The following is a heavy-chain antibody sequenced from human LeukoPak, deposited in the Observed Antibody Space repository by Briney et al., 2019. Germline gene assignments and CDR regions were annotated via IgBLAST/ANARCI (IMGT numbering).Heavy chain of an antibody. CDR3: ARGEAYGDYPSEFDY. CDR1: GGTFSSYA. J-gene: IGHJ4*02. Sequence: GASVKVSCKASGGTFSSYAISWVRQAPGQGLEWMGGIIPIFGIANYAQKFQGRVTITADESTSTAYMELSSLRSEDTAVYYCARGEAYGDYPSEFDYWGQGTLVTVSS. D-gene: IGHD4-17*01. CDR2: IIPIFGIA. V-gene: IGHV1-69*13.